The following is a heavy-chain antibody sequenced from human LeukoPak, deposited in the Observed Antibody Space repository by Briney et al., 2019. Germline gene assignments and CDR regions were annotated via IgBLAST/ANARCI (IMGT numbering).Heavy chain of an antibody. D-gene: IGHD6-13*01. Sequence: SETLSLTCNVSGGSISGYYRSWIRQPPGKGLEWIGYIYYSGSTIYNPSLTSRVTMSVDTSKNQFSLRLSSVTAADTAVYYCARRAGSWDYFDYWGQGALVTVSS. CDR3: ARRAGSWDYFDY. CDR2: IYYSGST. J-gene: IGHJ4*02. V-gene: IGHV4-59*08. CDR1: GGSISGYY.